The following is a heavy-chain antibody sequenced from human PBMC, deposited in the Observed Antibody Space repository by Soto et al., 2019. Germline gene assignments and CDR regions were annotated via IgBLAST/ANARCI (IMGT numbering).Heavy chain of an antibody. CDR3: ASRYCDDTTCYDNWPDP. J-gene: IGHJ5*02. D-gene: IGHD2-2*01. Sequence: SETLSLTCTVSGGSICSCCWTWIRHLPGKGLELIGLSCNSGSTDYNPSLTSGVTLSPDTSKYQLSLILISVTVADMAIYYCASRYCDDTTCYDNWPDPWGQGTLVTVS. CDR2: SCNSGST. CDR1: GGSICSCC. V-gene: IGHV4-4*07.